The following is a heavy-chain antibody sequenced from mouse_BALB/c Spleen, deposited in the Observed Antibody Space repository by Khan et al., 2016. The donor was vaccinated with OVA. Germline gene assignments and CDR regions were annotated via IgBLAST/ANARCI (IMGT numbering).Heavy chain of an antibody. CDR3: ARIYGSDFDY. D-gene: IGHD1-1*01. CDR1: GYSFTGYF. V-gene: IGHV1-20*02. J-gene: IGHJ2*01. Sequence: VQLKESGPELVKPGASVKISCKASGYSFTGYFMHWVMQSHGKSLEWIGRINPHIGETLYNPKFKGKATLTVDESSSTAHMELRSLASEDSAVYYCARIYGSDFDYWGQGTTLTVSS. CDR2: INPHIGET.